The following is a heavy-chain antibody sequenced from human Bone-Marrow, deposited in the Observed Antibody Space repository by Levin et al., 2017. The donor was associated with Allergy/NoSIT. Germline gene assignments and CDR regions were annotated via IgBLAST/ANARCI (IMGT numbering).Heavy chain of an antibody. V-gene: IGHV3-21*01. D-gene: IGHD3-10*01. J-gene: IGHJ4*02. Sequence: SGGSLRLSCAASGFTFSSYSMNWVRQAPGKGLEWVSSISSSSSYIYYADSVKGRFTISRDNAKNSLYLQMNSLRAEDTAVYYCARDPRPYYYGSGSYYVPWGYWGQGTLVTVSS. CDR1: GFTFSSYS. CDR2: ISSSSSYI. CDR3: ARDPRPYYYGSGSYYVPWGY.